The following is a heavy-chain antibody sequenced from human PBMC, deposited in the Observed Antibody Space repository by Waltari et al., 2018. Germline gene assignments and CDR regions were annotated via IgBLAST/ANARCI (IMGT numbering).Heavy chain of an antibody. V-gene: IGHV1-69*14. Sequence: QVQLVQSGAEVKKPGSSVKVSCKASGGTFSSYAISWVRQAPGPGLEWMGGIIPLFGTANYAQKFQGRVTVTADKSTSTAYMELSSLRSEDTAVYYCARECADYYDSSGYSEADYWGQGTLVTVSS. CDR2: IIPLFGTA. CDR1: GGTFSSYA. J-gene: IGHJ4*02. D-gene: IGHD3-22*01. CDR3: ARECADYYDSSGYSEADY.